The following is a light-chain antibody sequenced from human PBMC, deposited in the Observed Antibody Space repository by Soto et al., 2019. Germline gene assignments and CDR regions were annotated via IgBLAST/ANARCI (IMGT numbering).Light chain of an antibody. CDR3: QQYNSLWT. J-gene: IGKJ1*01. CDR2: DAS. CDR1: QSISSW. Sequence: DIQMTQSPSTLSASVGDRVTITCRASQSISSWLAWYQQKPGKAPKLLIYDASSLESGVPSRFSGRGSGTEFTLTISSPQPDDFATYYCQQYNSLWTFGQGTKV. V-gene: IGKV1-5*01.